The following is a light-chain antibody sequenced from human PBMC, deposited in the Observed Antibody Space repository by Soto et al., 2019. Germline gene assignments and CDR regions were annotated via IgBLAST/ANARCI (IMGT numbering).Light chain of an antibody. V-gene: IGKV3-15*01. CDR2: GAS. CDR3: QQYNNWPET. Sequence: PQSPSSLSASVGDRVTSTCRASQGISGYLAWYQQKPGQAPRLVSYGASARATGIPARFSGSGSGTEFTLTISSLKSEDFAVYYCQQYNNWPETFGQGTKVDIK. CDR1: QGISGY. J-gene: IGKJ1*01.